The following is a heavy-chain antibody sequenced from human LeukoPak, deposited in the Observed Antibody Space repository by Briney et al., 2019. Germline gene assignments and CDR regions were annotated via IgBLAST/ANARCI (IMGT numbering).Heavy chain of an antibody. Sequence: ASVKVSCKASGYTFTGYYIHLVRQAPRQGLEWMGWINPDSGGTNYAQKFQGTVTMTRDTSLSTAYMELSRLRSDDTAIYYCARFTVTNFYYYGMDVWGQGTTVTVSS. V-gene: IGHV1-2*02. CDR3: ARFTVTNFYYYGMDV. CDR1: GYTFTGYY. CDR2: INPDSGGT. J-gene: IGHJ6*02. D-gene: IGHD4-17*01.